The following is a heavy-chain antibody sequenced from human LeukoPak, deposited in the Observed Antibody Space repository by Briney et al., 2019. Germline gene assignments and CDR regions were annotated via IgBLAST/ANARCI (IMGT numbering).Heavy chain of an antibody. Sequence: SETLSLTCTVSGGSISSYYWSWIRQPPGKGLEWIGYIYYSGSTNYNPSLKSRVTISVDTSKNQFSLKLSSVTAADTAVYYCVRGSHTAEGAYFDYWGQGTLVTVSS. J-gene: IGHJ4*02. D-gene: IGHD3-10*01. V-gene: IGHV4-59*08. CDR3: VRGSHTAEGAYFDY. CDR1: GGSISSYY. CDR2: IYYSGST.